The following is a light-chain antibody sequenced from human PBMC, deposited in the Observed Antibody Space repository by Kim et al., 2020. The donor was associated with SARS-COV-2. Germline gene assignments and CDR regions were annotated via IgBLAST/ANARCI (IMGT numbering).Light chain of an antibody. V-gene: IGKV4-1*01. CDR2: LAS. CDR1: QSVLYSSNNQNY. CDR3: QQYYTTPYT. J-gene: IGKJ2*01. Sequence: RAPINCKSSQSVLYSSNNQNYLAWYQQKPGQPPKLLIYLASTRQPGVPDRFSGSGSGTDFTLAISSLQAEDVAVYYCQQYYTTPYTFGQGTKLEI.